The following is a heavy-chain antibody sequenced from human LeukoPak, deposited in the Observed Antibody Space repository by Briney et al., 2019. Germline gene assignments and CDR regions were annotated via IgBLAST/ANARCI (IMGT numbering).Heavy chain of an antibody. J-gene: IGHJ4*02. CDR3: ARRAGAYSHPYDY. CDR2: IDGDGANT. V-gene: IGHV3-23*01. Sequence: HPGGSLRLSCAASGFTFSLYAMTWVRQTPEKGLEWVSTIDGDGANTYYADSVRGRFTISRDNSKNTLYLQMNSLRAEDTAVYYCARRAGAYSHPYDYWGQGTLVTVSS. D-gene: IGHD4/OR15-4a*01. CDR1: GFTFSLYA.